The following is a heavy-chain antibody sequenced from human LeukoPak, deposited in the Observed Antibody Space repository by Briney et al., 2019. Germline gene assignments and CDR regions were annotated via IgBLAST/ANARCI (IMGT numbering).Heavy chain of an antibody. Sequence: GGSLRLSCAASGFTFSSYGMHWVRQAPGKGLEWVAFIRYDGSNKYYADSVKGRFTISRDNAKNSLYLQMNSLRAEDTAVYYCARDENLDCSSTSCFNYYYYYMDVWGKGTTVTVSS. CDR1: GFTFSSYG. J-gene: IGHJ6*03. D-gene: IGHD2-2*01. CDR3: ARDENLDCSSTSCFNYYYYYMDV. V-gene: IGHV3-30*02. CDR2: IRYDGSNK.